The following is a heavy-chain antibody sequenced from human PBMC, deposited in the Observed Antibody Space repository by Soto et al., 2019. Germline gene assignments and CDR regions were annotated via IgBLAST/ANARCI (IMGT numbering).Heavy chain of an antibody. J-gene: IGHJ6*02. CDR3: ARYGEVTPRRYGMDV. V-gene: IGHV4-34*01. CDR1: GGSFSGYQ. D-gene: IGHD3-16*01. Sequence: PSETLSLTCAVYGGSFSGYQWSWVRQAPGKGLEWIGEINHSGSTNYNPSLKSRVTISIDTSKNQFSLMLTSVTAADTAMYFCARYGEVTPRRYGMDVWGQGTTVTVSS. CDR2: INHSGST.